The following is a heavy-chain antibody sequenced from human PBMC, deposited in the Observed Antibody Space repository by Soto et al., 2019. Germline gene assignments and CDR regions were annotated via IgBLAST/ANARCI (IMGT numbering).Heavy chain of an antibody. CDR2: SSASGRSR. CDR1: GIEFSNYA. CDR3: AKDGNWLDVYFDV. D-gene: IGHD6-19*01. J-gene: IGHJ4*02. V-gene: IGHV3-23*01. Sequence: XVSLRLSCVASGIEFSNYAMSWVRQAPGKGLEWVSISSASGRSRYHADSVKGRFTISRDNSKNTLYLHMTNLRAEDTAVYYCAKDGNWLDVYFDVWGQGTPVTVSS.